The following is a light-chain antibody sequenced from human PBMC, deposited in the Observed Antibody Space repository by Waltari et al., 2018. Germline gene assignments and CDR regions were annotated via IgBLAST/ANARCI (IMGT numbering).Light chain of an antibody. CDR2: LGS. Sequence: EIVMTQSPLSLPVTPAEPASISCRSSQSLLHSNGYNYLDWYLQKPGQSPQLLISLGSNRASGVPDRFSGSGSGTDFTLKINRVEAEDVGVYYCMQALQTPYTFGQGTKLEIK. J-gene: IGKJ2*01. CDR3: MQALQTPYT. V-gene: IGKV2-28*01. CDR1: QSLLHSNGYNY.